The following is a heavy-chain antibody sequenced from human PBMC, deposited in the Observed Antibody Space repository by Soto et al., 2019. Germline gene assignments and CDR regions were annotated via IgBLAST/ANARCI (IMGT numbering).Heavy chain of an antibody. D-gene: IGHD6-19*01. J-gene: IGHJ6*02. CDR3: ARVVLAVAGPSYYYYGMDV. CDR1: GGTFSSYA. V-gene: IGHV1-69*13. CDR2: IIPTFGTA. Sequence: SVKVSCKASGGTFSSYAISWVRQAPGQGLEWMGGIIPTFGTANYAQKFQGRVTITADESTSTAYMELSSLRSEDTAVYYCARVVLAVAGPSYYYYGMDVWGQGTTVTVSS.